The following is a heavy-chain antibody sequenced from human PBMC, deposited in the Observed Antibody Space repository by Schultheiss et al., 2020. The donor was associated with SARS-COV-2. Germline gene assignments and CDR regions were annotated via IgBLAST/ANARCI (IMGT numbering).Heavy chain of an antibody. D-gene: IGHD6-13*01. CDR2: ISAYSGGT. J-gene: IGHJ4*02. CDR3: ARGLPYSSSWYYGY. CDR1: GYTFTGYY. Sequence: ASVKVSCKASGYTFTGYYMHWVRQAPGQGLEWMGWISAYSGGTNYAQKFQGRVTMTRDTSISTAYMELSRLRSDDTAVYYCARGLPYSSSWYYGYWGQGTLVTVSS. V-gene: IGHV1-2*02.